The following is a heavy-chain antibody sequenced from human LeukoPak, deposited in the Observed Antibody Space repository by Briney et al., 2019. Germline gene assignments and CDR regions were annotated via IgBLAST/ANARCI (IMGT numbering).Heavy chain of an antibody. V-gene: IGHV4-4*09. Sequence: SETLSLTCTVSGGSISSYYWSWIRQPPGKGLEWIGYIYTSGSTNYNPSLKSRVTISVDTSKNQFSLKLSSVTAADTAVYYCARRYKSGYVAAFDIWGQGTMVTVSS. J-gene: IGHJ3*02. CDR2: IYTSGST. CDR1: GGSISSYY. CDR3: ARRYKSGYVAAFDI. D-gene: IGHD5-12*01.